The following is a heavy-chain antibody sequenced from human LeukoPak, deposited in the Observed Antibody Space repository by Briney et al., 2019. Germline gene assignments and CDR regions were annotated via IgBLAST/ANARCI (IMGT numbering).Heavy chain of an antibody. CDR3: AKVAYYDILTGYYKAYFFDY. D-gene: IGHD3-9*01. CDR1: GFTFSSYA. V-gene: IGHV3-23*01. Sequence: GGSLRLSCAASGFTFSSYAMSWVRQAPGKGLEWVSAISCSGGSTYYADSVKGRFTISRDNSKNTLYLQMNSLRAEDTAVYYCAKVAYYDILTGYYKAYFFDYWGQGTLVTVSS. J-gene: IGHJ4*02. CDR2: ISCSGGST.